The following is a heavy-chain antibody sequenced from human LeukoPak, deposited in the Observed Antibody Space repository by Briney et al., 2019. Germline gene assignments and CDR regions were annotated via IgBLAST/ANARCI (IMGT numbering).Heavy chain of an antibody. V-gene: IGHV4-34*01. CDR2: INHSGST. Sequence: SETLSLTCAVYGGSFSGYYWSWIRQPPGKGLEWIGEINHSGSTNYNPSLKSRVTISVDTSKNQFSLKLSSVTAADTAVYYCARDEGVAATLRFDPWGQGTLVTVSS. D-gene: IGHD6-19*01. CDR3: ARDEGVAATLRFDP. J-gene: IGHJ5*02. CDR1: GGSFSGYY.